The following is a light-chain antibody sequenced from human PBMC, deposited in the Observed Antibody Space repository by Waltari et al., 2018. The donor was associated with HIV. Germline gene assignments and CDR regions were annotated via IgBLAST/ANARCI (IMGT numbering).Light chain of an antibody. Sequence: QSVLTQPPSVSAAPGQKVTISCSRSSSNIGNDYVSWYQHVPGAAPRLLIYDNSKRPSGIPDRFSGSESGTSATLAITGPQTGDEADYYCGTWDRTLGGGVFGGGTKLTVL. CDR1: SSNIGNDY. CDR3: GTWDRTLGGGV. V-gene: IGLV1-51*01. CDR2: DNS. J-gene: IGLJ3*02.